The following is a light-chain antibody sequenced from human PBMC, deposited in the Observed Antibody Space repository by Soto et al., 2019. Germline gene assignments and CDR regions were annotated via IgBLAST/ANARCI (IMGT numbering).Light chain of an antibody. V-gene: IGKV1-5*03. CDR1: QSISSW. CDR3: KHYNSYSWT. Sequence: DIQMTQSPSTLSASVGDRVTITCRASQSISSWLAWYQQKPGKAPKLLIYKASSLESGVQSRCSGSGSATEFTLTIRSLQPDDFATYCCKHYNSYSWTFGQGTKVEIK. J-gene: IGKJ1*01. CDR2: KAS.